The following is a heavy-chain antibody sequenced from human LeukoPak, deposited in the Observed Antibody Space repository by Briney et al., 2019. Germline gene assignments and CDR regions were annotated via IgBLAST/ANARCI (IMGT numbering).Heavy chain of an antibody. CDR3: ARWAGSDYDFWSGYYRRGFDY. V-gene: IGHV4-59*08. CDR2: IYYSGST. J-gene: IGHJ4*02. CDR1: GGSISSYY. D-gene: IGHD3-3*01. Sequence: SETLSLTCTVSGGSISSYYWSWIRQPPGKGLEWIGYIYYSGSTNYNPSLKSRVTISVDTSKNQFSLKLSSVTAADTAVYYCARWAGSDYDFWSGYYRRGFDYWGQGTLVTVSS.